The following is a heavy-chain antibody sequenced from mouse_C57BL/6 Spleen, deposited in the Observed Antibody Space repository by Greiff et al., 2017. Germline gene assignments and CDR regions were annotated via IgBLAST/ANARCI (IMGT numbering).Heavy chain of an antibody. V-gene: IGHV1-26*01. Sequence: VQLQQSGPELVKPGASVKISCKASGYTFTDYYMNWVKQSHGKSLEWIGDINPNNGGTSYNQKFKGKATVTVYKSTSTAYMERRSLTSEDSAVYYVTRGSTTVVEDYWGQGTTLTVSS. J-gene: IGHJ2*01. CDR2: INPNNGGT. CDR1: GYTFTDYY. D-gene: IGHD1-1*01. CDR3: TRGSTTVVEDY.